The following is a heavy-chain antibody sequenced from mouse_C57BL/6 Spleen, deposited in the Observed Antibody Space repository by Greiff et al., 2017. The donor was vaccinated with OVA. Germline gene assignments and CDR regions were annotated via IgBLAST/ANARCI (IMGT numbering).Heavy chain of an antibody. CDR1: GYTFTSYW. D-gene: IGHD2-3*01. V-gene: IGHV1-55*01. CDR2: IYPGSGST. Sequence: QVQLQQPGAELVKPGASVKMSCKASGYTFTSYWITWVKQRPGQGLEWIGDIYPGSGSTNYKEKFKSKATLTVDTSSSTAYMQLSSLTSEDSAVYYCARYDGYYDYAMDYWGQGTSVTVSS. J-gene: IGHJ4*01. CDR3: ARYDGYYDYAMDY.